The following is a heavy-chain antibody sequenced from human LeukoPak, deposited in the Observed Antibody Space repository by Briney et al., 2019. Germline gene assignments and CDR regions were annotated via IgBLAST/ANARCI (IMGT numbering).Heavy chain of an antibody. CDR3: ARQDSSGPPQPYYFDY. CDR1: GYSFTSYW. Sequence: GESLKISCKGSGYSFTSYWIGWVRQMPGKGLEWMGIIYPGDSDTRYSPSFQGRVTISADKSISTAYLQWSSLKASDTAMYYCARQDSSGPPQPYYFDYWGQGTLVTVSS. CDR2: IYPGDSDT. D-gene: IGHD6-19*01. V-gene: IGHV5-51*01. J-gene: IGHJ4*02.